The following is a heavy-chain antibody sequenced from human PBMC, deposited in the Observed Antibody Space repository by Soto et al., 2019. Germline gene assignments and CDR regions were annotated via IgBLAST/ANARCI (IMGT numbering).Heavy chain of an antibody. D-gene: IGHD2-15*01. CDR3: ARDRRGGSAYDFDF. J-gene: IGHJ4*02. Sequence: EVQLVESGGGLVQPGGSLRLSCAASGFTFSDHYMDWVRQAPGKGLEWVGRTRNKVNSYTTEYAASVKGRFTISRDDSKNSLYLQMNSLKTEDTAMYYCARDRRGGSAYDFDFWGQGTLVTVSS. CDR1: GFTFSDHY. V-gene: IGHV3-72*01. CDR2: TRNKVNSYTT.